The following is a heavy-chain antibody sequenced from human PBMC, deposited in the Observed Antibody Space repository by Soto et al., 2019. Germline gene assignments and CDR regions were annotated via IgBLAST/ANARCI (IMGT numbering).Heavy chain of an antibody. Sequence: QVQLQESGPGLVKPSETLSLSCAVSGGSIKSDYWTWVRQPPGQGLEWIGYIYSRGSTNYNPSLKSRVTVSADTSKNQFSLRLTSVTAADTAVYYCARWPCGVDALDFWGQGTMVAVSS. V-gene: IGHV4-59*01. D-gene: IGHD5-12*01. J-gene: IGHJ3*01. CDR1: GGSIKSDY. CDR3: ARWPCGVDALDF. CDR2: IYSRGST.